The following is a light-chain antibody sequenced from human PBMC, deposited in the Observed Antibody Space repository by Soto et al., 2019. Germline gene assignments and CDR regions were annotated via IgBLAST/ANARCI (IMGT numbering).Light chain of an antibody. J-gene: IGKJ4*01. CDR2: DTS. CDR1: QSVSNNY. V-gene: IGKV3-20*01. CDR3: QQYATLRLT. Sequence: DIVLTQSPGTLSLSPGERATLSCRASQSVSNNYLAWYQQKPGQAPRLLIYDTSRRATGIPDRFSGSGSGTDFTLTFSRLEPEDFAVYYCQQYATLRLTFGGGTKVEIK.